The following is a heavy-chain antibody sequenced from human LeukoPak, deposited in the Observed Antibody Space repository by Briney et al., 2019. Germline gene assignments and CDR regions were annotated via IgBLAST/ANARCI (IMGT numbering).Heavy chain of an antibody. J-gene: IGHJ4*02. CDR3: VSSSGGPSYFDY. D-gene: IGHD6-19*01. V-gene: IGHV3-72*01. CDR2: IRNRANGYTA. CDR1: GFTFSDHF. Sequence: PGGSLRLSCAASGFTFSDHFMDWVRQCPGKGLEWVGRIRNRANGYTAQYAASVKGRFTVSRDDSKNSLYLHMNSLKTEDPAVYYCVSSSGGPSYFDYWGQGALVTVSS.